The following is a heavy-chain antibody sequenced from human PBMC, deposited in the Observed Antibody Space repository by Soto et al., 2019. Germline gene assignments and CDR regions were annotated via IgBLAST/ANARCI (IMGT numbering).Heavy chain of an antibody. CDR3: ARERPDGSRLDP. CDR2: IYYSGST. Sequence: SETLSLTCTVSGGSISSGDYYWSWIRQPPGKGLERIGYIYYSGSTYYNPSLKNRVTISVDTSKNQFSLKLSSVTAADTAVYYCARERPDGSRLDPWGQGTLVTVSS. V-gene: IGHV4-30-4*01. J-gene: IGHJ5*02. CDR1: GGSISSGDYY. D-gene: IGHD6-13*01.